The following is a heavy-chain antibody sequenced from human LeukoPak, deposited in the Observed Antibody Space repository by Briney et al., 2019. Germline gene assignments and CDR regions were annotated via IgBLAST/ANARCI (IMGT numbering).Heavy chain of an antibody. CDR3: ARGVAATEDYYMDV. V-gene: IGHV4-4*02. CDR2: IYHSGST. Sequence: SETLSLTCAVSGGSISSNNCWSWVRQPPGKGLEWIGEIYHSGSTNYNPSLKSRVTISVDKSKIQFSLKLSSVTAADTAVYYCARGVAATEDYYMDVWGKGTTVTVSS. D-gene: IGHD2-15*01. J-gene: IGHJ6*03. CDR1: GGSISSNNC.